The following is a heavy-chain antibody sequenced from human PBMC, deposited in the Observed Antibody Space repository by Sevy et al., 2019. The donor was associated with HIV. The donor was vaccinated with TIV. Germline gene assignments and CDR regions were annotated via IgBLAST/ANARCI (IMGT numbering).Heavy chain of an antibody. CDR1: GFTFSSYW. CDR3: ARSGYSSSPVPGRDGMDV. V-gene: IGHV3-74*01. J-gene: IGHJ6*02. CDR2: INSDGSST. Sequence: GGSLRLSCAASGFTFSSYWMHWVRQAPGKGLVWVSRINSDGSSTSYADSLKGRFTISRDNAKNTRYLQMNSLRAEDTAVYYCARSGYSSSPVPGRDGMDVWGQGTTVTVSS. D-gene: IGHD6-6*01.